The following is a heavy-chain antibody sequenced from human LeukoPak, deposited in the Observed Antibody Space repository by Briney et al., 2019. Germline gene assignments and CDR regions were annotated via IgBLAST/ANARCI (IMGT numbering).Heavy chain of an antibody. CDR1: GLTNSSSG. CDR2: ISGSGDRI. V-gene: IGHV3-23*01. CDR3: ARDGFNDRSGDNDGFDM. J-gene: IGHJ3*02. Sequence: GGSLRLSCAASGLTNSSSGMSWVRQAPGKGLEWVSAISGSGDRIHYADSVRGRFTISRDTSKDTLYLQMNSLRADDTAVYYCARDGFNDRSGDNDGFDMWGQGTMVTVSS. D-gene: IGHD1-1*01.